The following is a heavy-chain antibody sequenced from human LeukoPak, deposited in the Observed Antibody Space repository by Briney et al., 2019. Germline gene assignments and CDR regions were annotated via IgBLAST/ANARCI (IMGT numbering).Heavy chain of an antibody. Sequence: GASVKVSCKASGGTFSSYAISWVRQAPGQGLEWMGRIIPIFGIANYAQKFQGRVTVTADKSTSTAYMELSSPRSEDTAVYYCARGGDPDYYYYYGMDVWGQGTTVTVSS. CDR3: ARGGDPDYYYYYGMDV. V-gene: IGHV1-69*04. CDR2: IIPIFGIA. J-gene: IGHJ6*02. CDR1: GGTFSSYA. D-gene: IGHD3-10*01.